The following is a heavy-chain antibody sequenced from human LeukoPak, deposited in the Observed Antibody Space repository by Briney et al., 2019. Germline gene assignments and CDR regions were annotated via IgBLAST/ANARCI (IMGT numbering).Heavy chain of an antibody. J-gene: IGHJ4*02. Sequence: GGSLRLSCAASGFTFNNYGMNWVRQAPGKGLEWVSVVSTSGDNGYYADSVQGRFTISRDNSKNSLYLQMNSLRAEDAAVYYCAKGGTGTTVRYFDYWGQGTLVTVSS. CDR1: GFTFNNYG. V-gene: IGHV3-23*01. CDR3: AKGGTGTTVRYFDY. CDR2: VSTSGDNG. D-gene: IGHD1-7*01.